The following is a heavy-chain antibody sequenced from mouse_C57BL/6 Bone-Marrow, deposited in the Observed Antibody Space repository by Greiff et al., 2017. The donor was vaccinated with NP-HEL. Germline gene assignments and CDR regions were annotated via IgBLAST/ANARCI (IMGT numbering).Heavy chain of an antibody. J-gene: IGHJ3*01. CDR3: SEGRFAY. CDR1: GYTFTSYW. V-gene: IGHV1-69*01. Sequence: VQLQQPGAELVMPGASVKLSCKASGYTFTSYWMHWVKQRPGQGLEWIGEIDPSDSYTNYNQKFKGKSTLTVDKSSSTAYMQLSSLTSEDSAIYYYSEGRFAYWGQGTLVTVSA. CDR2: IDPSDSYT.